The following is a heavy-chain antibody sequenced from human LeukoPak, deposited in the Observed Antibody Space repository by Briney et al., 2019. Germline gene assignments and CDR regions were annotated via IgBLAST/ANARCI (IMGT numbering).Heavy chain of an antibody. D-gene: IGHD1-14*01. CDR2: IYSGGST. V-gene: IGHV3-53*01. CDR1: GFTVSSNY. CDR3: TTSKIGVGCFDF. Sequence: PGGSLRLSCAASGFTVSSNYMSWVRQAPGKGLEWVSVIYSGGSTYYADSVKGRFTISRDNSKNTLYLQMNSLRAEDTAVYYCTTSKIGVGCFDFWGQGNLVTVSS. J-gene: IGHJ4*02.